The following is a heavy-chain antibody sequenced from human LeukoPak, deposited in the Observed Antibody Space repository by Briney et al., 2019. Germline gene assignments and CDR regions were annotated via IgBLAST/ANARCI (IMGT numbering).Heavy chain of an antibody. CDR2: IKPDGSEK. D-gene: IGHD3-10*01. J-gene: IGHJ4*02. CDR3: ARGNYDGAGY. V-gene: IGHV3-7*01. CDR1: GLRFSNSW. Sequence: PGGSLRLSCAASGLRFSNSWMNWVRQAPGKGLEWVASIKPDGSEKYYVDSVKGRFTISRDNAKNSLFLQMNSLGVEGTAVYYCARGNYDGAGYWGQGTLVIVSS.